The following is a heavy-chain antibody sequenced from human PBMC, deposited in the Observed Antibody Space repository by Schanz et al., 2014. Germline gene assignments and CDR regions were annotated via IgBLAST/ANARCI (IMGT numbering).Heavy chain of an antibody. CDR1: GYTLSAYS. V-gene: IGHV1-46*03. Sequence: QVQLVQSGTQVKKPGASVKVSCKASGYTLSAYSLHWVRQAPGQGLEWMGIVNPSVRGTHFAREFQGRVTVTSDTSTSTVYMELSGLRSEDTAVYYCAGAFDSSGYYFDYWAREPWSPSPQ. D-gene: IGHD3-22*01. J-gene: IGHJ4*02. CDR2: VNPSVRGT. CDR3: AGAFDSSGYYFDY.